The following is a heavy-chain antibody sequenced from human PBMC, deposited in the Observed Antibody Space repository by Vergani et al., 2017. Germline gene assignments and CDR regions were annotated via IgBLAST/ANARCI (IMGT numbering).Heavy chain of an antibody. V-gene: IGHV4-61*02. CDR2: IYTSGST. D-gene: IGHD3-10*02. Sequence: QVQLQESGPGLVKPSQTLSLTCTVSGGSISSGSYYWSWIRQPAGKGLEWIGRIYTSGSTNYNPSLKSRVTISVDTSKNQFSLKLSSVTAADTAVYYCARERGGTMLNYYYYYMDVWGKGTTVTVSS. CDR1: GGSISSGSYY. J-gene: IGHJ6*03. CDR3: ARERGGTMLNYYYYYMDV.